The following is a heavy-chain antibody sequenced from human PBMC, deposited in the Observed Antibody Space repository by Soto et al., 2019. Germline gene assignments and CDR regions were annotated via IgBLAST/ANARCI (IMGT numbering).Heavy chain of an antibody. J-gene: IGHJ4*02. V-gene: IGHV1-46*03. CDR3: ARVYCSGGRCCSVDF. Sequence: ASVKVSCKASGYTFTSYYMHWVRQAPGQGLEWMGIINPSGGSTSYAQKFQGRVTMTRDTSTSTVYMELSSLRSEDTAVYYCARVYCSGGRCCSVDFCGKAPLVTVSS. CDR2: INPSGGST. D-gene: IGHD2-15*01. CDR1: GYTFTSYY.